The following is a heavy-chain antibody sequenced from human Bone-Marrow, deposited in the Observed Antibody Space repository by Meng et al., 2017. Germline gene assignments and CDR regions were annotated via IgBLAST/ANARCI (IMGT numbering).Heavy chain of an antibody. J-gene: IGHJ4*02. D-gene: IGHD3-9*01. CDR3: ARLRTYYDILTGQFTQYYFDY. CDR1: GGSISSYY. CDR2: IYYSGST. Sequence: SETLSLTCTVSGGSISSYYWSWIRQPPGKGLEWIGYIYYSGSTNYNPSLKSRVTISVDTSKNQFSLKLSSVTAADTAVYYCARLRTYYDILTGQFTQYYFDYWGQGRLVTVSS. V-gene: IGHV4-59*01.